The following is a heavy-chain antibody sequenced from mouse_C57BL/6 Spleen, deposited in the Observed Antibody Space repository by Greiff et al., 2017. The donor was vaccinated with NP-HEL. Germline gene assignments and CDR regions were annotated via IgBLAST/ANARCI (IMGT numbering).Heavy chain of an antibody. V-gene: IGHV14-1*01. J-gene: IGHJ2*01. CDR1: GFNIKDYY. D-gene: IGHD1-2*01. CDR3: TTESITTAFDY. Sequence: EVQLQQSGAELVRPGASVKLSCTTSGFNIKDYYMHWVKQRPEQGLEWIGRIDPEDGDTEYAPKFQGKATMTADTSSNTAYLQLSSLTSEDTAVYYCTTESITTAFDYWGQGTTLTVSS. CDR2: IDPEDGDT.